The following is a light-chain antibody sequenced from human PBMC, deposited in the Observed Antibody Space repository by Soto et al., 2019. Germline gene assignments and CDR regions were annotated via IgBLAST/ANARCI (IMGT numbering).Light chain of an antibody. V-gene: IGKV1-39*01. Sequence: DIQMTQSPSSLSASMGDRVTITCRASQRISNYLNWYHQKPGKAPKLLIYSASSLQSGVPSRFSGSGSGTDFTLTISSLQPEDFATYYCQQSYTTPWTFGQGTKVEIK. CDR3: QQSYTTPWT. CDR2: SAS. J-gene: IGKJ1*01. CDR1: QRISNY.